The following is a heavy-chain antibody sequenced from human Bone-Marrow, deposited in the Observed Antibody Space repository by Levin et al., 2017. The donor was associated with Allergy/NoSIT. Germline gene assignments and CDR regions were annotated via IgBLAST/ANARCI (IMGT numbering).Heavy chain of an antibody. CDR1: GFTFSSYG. CDR2: ISYDGSIK. J-gene: IGHJ4*02. V-gene: IGHV3-30*18. CDR3: AKGVSGSGNYFDN. Sequence: GGSLRLSCAASGFTFSSYGMHWVRQAPGKGLEWVAVISYDGSIKYYADSVKGRFTISRDNSENTLYLQMNSLRAEDTALYYCAKGVSGSGNYFDNWGQGTLVTVSS. D-gene: IGHD1-26*01.